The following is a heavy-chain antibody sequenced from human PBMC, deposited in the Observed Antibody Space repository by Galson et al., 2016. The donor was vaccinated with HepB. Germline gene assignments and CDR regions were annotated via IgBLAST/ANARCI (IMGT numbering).Heavy chain of an antibody. V-gene: IGHV2-70*01. CDR1: GFSLSTSGMS. CDR3: AQMNDYLWGSIVKGVFDI. CDR2: IDWDDDK. Sequence: PALVKPTQTLTLTCTFSGFSLSTSGMSVSWIRQPPGKALQWLALIDWDDDKYYSPSLKTRLTISKDTSKNQVVLTMTKMDPVDTATYYCAQMNDYLWGSIVKGVFDIWGQGSMVTVSS. J-gene: IGHJ3*02. D-gene: IGHD3-16*02.